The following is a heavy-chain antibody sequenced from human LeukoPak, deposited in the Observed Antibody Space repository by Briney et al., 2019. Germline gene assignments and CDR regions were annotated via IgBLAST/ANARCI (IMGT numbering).Heavy chain of an antibody. Sequence: PSQTLSLTCAVSGGSISSGGYSWSWIRQPPGXXXXXXXYIYHSGSTYYNPSLKSRVTISVDRSKNQFSLKLSSVTAADTAVYYCASTYYYDSSGYLGAFDIWGQGTMVTVSS. CDR1: GGSISSGGYS. J-gene: IGHJ3*02. D-gene: IGHD3-22*01. CDR2: IYHSGST. CDR3: ASTYYYDSSGYLGAFDI. V-gene: IGHV4-30-2*01.